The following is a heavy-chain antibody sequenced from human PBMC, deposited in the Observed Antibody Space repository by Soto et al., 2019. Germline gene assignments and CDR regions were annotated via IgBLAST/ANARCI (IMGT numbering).Heavy chain of an antibody. CDR3: ARDWGSSGWYRGGDY. D-gene: IGHD6-19*01. V-gene: IGHV3-30-3*01. CDR2: ISYDGGNK. CDR1: VFTFSSYA. J-gene: IGHJ4*02. Sequence: PGGSLRLSCAASVFTFSSYAMHWVRQSPGKGLEWVAVISYDGGNKLDADSVKGRFIISRDNSKNTLYLQMNSLKREDTAVYYCARDWGSSGWYRGGDYWGQGTLVTVSS.